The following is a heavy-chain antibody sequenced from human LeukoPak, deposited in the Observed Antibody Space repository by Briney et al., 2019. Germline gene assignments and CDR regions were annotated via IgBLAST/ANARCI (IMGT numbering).Heavy chain of an antibody. Sequence: PSETLSLTCTVSGGPISSGGYYWSWIRQHPGKGLEWIGYSYYSGSTYYNPSLKSRVTISVDTSKNQFSLKLSSVTAADTAVYYCALYCSSTSCRRGAFDYWGQGTLVTVSS. V-gene: IGHV4-31*03. CDR2: SYYSGST. CDR1: GGPISSGGYY. CDR3: ALYCSSTSCRRGAFDY. J-gene: IGHJ4*02. D-gene: IGHD2-2*01.